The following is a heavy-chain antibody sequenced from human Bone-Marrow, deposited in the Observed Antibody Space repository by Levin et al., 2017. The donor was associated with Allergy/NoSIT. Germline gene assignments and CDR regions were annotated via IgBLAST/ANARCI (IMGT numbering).Heavy chain of an antibody. CDR3: AKDGDDSITSHFDY. V-gene: IGHV3-23*01. Sequence: GESLKISCAASGFTFSSYAMSWVRQAPGKGLEWVSAISGSGGSTYYADSVKGRFTISRDNSKNTLYLQMNSLRAEDTAVYYCAKDGDDSITSHFDYWGQGTLVTVSS. CDR2: ISGSGGST. D-gene: IGHD3-22*01. CDR1: GFTFSSYA. J-gene: IGHJ4*02.